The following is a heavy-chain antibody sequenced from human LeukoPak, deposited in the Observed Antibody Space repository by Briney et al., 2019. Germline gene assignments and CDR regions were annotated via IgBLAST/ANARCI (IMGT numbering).Heavy chain of an antibody. CDR2: IYYSGST. CDR3: AREVDTAMDRNWYFDL. D-gene: IGHD5-18*01. Sequence: SETLSLTRTVSGVSISSYYWSWIRQPPGKGLEWIGYIYYSGSTNYNPSLKSRVTISVDTSKNPFSLKLSSVTAADTAVYYCAREVDTAMDRNWYFDLWGRGTLVTVSS. CDR1: GVSISSYY. J-gene: IGHJ2*01. V-gene: IGHV4-59*01.